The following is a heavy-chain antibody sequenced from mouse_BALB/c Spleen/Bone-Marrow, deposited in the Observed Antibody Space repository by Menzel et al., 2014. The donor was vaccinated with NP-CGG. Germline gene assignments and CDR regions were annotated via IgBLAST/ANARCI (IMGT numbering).Heavy chain of an antibody. Sequence: QVQLQQSGAELVKPGASVKLSCKASGYTFTSYYMYWVKQRPGQGLEWFGEINPSNGGTNYNEKFKRKATLTVDKSSSTAYMQLSSLTSEDSAVYYCTIGGLDYWGQGTTLTVSS. CDR1: GYTFTSYY. CDR3: TIGGLDY. J-gene: IGHJ2*01. V-gene: IGHV1S16*01. CDR2: INPSNGGT.